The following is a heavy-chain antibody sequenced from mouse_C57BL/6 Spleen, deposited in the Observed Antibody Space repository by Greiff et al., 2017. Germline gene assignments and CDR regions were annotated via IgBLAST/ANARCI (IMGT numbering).Heavy chain of an antibody. Sequence: EVMLVESGGGLVKPGGSLKLSCAASGFTFSDYGMHWVRQAPEKGLEWVAYISSGSSTIYYADTVKGRFTISRDNAKNTLFLQMTSLRSEDTAMYYCARRTYYSNSGIMDYWGQGTSVTVSS. D-gene: IGHD2-5*01. CDR1: GFTFSDYG. V-gene: IGHV5-17*01. CDR2: ISSGSSTI. J-gene: IGHJ4*01. CDR3: ARRTYYSNSGIMDY.